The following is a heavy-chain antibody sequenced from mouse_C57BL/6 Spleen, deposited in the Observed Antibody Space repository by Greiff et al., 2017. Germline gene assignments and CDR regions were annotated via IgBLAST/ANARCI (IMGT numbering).Heavy chain of an antibody. CDR3: ARTSHATVYYYAMDY. Sequence: EVQLQQSGPELVKPGASVKIPCKASGYTFTDYYMDWVKQSHGKSLEWIGDINPDNGGTIYNQKFKGKATLTVDKSSSTAYMELRSLTSDDTAVYYCARTSHATVYYYAMDYWGQGTSVTVSS. J-gene: IGHJ4*01. V-gene: IGHV1-18*01. CDR1: GYTFTDYY. CDR2: INPDNGGT. D-gene: IGHD3-2*02.